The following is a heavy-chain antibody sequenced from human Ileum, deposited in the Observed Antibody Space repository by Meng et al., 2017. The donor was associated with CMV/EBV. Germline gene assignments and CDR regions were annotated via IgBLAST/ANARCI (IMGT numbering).Heavy chain of an antibody. CDR3: AREDRYCRSSSCYPTDWADYYYGMDV. D-gene: IGHD2-2*01. J-gene: IGHJ6*02. CDR2: VYHRGTA. Sequence: SETLSLTCSVPDGSFSNYYWSWMRQSPGKGLEWIGEVYHRGTANYNPSLNSRVTISVDKTKNQFSLTLSSVTAADTAVYYCAREDRYCRSSSCYPTDWADYYYGMDVWGQGTTVTVSS. V-gene: IGHV4-34*01. CDR1: DGSFSNYY.